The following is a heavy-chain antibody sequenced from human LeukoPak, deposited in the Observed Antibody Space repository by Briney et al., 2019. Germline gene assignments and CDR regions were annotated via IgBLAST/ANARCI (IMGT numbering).Heavy chain of an antibody. J-gene: IGHJ4*02. CDR1: GFTFSSYA. CDR3: ARTARDLEWLFHFDY. CDR2: ISYDGSNK. D-gene: IGHD3-3*01. Sequence: GGSLRLSCAASGFTFSSYAMHWVRQAPGKGLEWVAVISYDGSNKYYADPVKGRFTISRDNSKNTLYLQMNSLRAEDTAVYYCARTARDLEWLFHFDYWGQGTLVTVSS. V-gene: IGHV3-30-3*01.